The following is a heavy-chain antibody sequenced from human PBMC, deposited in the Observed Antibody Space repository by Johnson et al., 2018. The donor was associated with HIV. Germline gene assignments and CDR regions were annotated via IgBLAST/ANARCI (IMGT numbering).Heavy chain of an antibody. CDR1: GFTFSDYY. CDR3: ARPSDYYGSGRVDAFDI. Sequence: QVQLVESGGGVVQPGGSLRLSCAASGFTFSDYYMSWIRQAPGKGLEWVSFISSGSHSIYYADSVKGRFTVSRDNSKNSLYLQMNSLRAEDTAVYYCARPSDYYGSGRVDAFDIWGQGTMVTVSS. CDR2: ISSGSHSI. V-gene: IGHV3-11*04. J-gene: IGHJ3*02. D-gene: IGHD3-10*01.